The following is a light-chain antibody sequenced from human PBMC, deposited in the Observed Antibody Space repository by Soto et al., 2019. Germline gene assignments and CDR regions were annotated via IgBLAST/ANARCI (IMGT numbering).Light chain of an antibody. CDR1: SSKIGSNT. Sequence: QSVLTQPPSASGTPGQRVTISCSGSSSKIGSNTVNWYQQLPGTAPKLLIYSNNQRPSGVPDRFSGSKSGTSASLAISGLQSEVEADYYCAAWDDSLNGLYVG. V-gene: IGLV1-44*01. CDR2: SNN. CDR3: AAWDDSLNGLY. J-gene: IGLJ6*01.